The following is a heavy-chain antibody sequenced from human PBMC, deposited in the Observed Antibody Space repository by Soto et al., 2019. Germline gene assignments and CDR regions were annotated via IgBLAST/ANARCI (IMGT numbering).Heavy chain of an antibody. CDR1: GYTFTGYY. J-gene: IGHJ4*02. CDR3: ARGGGYNRNPYYFDY. V-gene: IGHV1-2*04. D-gene: IGHD5-12*01. CDR2: INPNSGGT. Sequence: QVQLVQSGAEVKKPGASVKVSCKASGYTFTGYYIHWVRQAPGQGLEWMGWINPNSGGTNYAQKFQGWVTMTRDTSISTAYMELSRLRSDDTAVYYCARGGGYNRNPYYFDYWGQGTLVTVSS.